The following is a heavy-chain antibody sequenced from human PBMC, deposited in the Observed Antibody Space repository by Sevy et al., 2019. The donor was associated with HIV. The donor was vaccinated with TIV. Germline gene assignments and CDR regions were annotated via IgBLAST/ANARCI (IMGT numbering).Heavy chain of an antibody. D-gene: IGHD1-1*01. CDR3: AKDLEYNWNDVAAFDI. CDR2: ISGSGGST. J-gene: IGHJ3*02. V-gene: IGHV3-23*01. Sequence: GGSLRLSCAASGFTFSSYAMSWVRQAPGKGLEWVSAISGSGGSTYYADSVKGRFTISRDNSKNTLYLQMNSLRVEDTAVYYCAKDLEYNWNDVAAFDIWGQGTMVTVSS. CDR1: GFTFSSYA.